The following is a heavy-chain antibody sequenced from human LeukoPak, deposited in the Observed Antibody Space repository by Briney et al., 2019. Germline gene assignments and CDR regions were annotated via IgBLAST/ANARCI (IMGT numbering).Heavy chain of an antibody. D-gene: IGHD3-22*01. CDR2: IYPGDSDT. J-gene: IGHJ3*02. CDR1: EDSFTSYW. V-gene: IGHV5-51*01. CDR3: TRQKYYYDSSGEI. Sequence: GESLKITCKGSEDSFTSYWIAWVRPMPGRKGLEWMGIIYPGDSDTKYSPSFQGQVTISADKSISTAYLQWSSLRAPDTAMYYCTRQKYYYDSSGEIWGQGTMVTVSS.